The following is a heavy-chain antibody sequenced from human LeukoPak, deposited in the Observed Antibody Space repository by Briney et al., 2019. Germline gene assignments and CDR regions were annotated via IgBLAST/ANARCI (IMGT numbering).Heavy chain of an antibody. CDR1: GYTFTSYG. CDR3: ATYDSSGYALDY. D-gene: IGHD3-22*01. J-gene: IGHJ4*02. Sequence: ASVKVSCKASGYTFTSYGISWVRQAPGQGLEWMGIINPSGGSTSYAQKFQGRVTMTRDTSTSTVYMELSSLRSEDTAVYYCATYDSSGYALDYWGQGTLVTVSS. V-gene: IGHV1-46*01. CDR2: INPSGGST.